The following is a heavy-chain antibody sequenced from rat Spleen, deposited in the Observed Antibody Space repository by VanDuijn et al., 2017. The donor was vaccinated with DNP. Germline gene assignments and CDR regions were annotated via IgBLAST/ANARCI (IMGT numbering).Heavy chain of an antibody. D-gene: IGHD1-2*01. CDR3: ARGYIAAINAMDA. J-gene: IGHJ4*01. CDR1: GFTFSDYY. Sequence: EVQLVESGGGLVQPGRSLKLSCAASGFTFSDYYMAWVRQAPTRGLEWVAYIGSDGYAPYYGVSVKGRFTISRDIAKSSLYLQMNSLKSEDTATYYCARGYIAAINAMDAWGQGTSVTVSS. CDR2: IGSDGYAP. V-gene: IGHV5-20*01.